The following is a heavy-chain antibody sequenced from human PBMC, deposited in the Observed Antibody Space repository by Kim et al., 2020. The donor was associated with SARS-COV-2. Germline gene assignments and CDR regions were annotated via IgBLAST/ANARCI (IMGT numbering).Heavy chain of an antibody. V-gene: IGHV1-69*13. CDR3: ARALRPQSNYDFWSGGQDSSYGLDV. D-gene: IGHD3-3*01. CDR2: IIPIFGTV. CDR1: GGTFSSYV. Sequence: SVKVSCKASGGTFSSYVIGWVRQAPGQGLEWMGGIIPIFGTVNYAQKFQGRVTISADESTSTAYMELSSLRFEDTAVYYCARALRPQSNYDFWSGGQDSSYGLDVWGQGTTVTVSS. J-gene: IGHJ6*02.